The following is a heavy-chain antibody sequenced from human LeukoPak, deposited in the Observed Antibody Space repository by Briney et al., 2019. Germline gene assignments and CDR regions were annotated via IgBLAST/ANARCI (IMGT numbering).Heavy chain of an antibody. CDR1: GFAVSSNY. D-gene: IGHD3-22*01. V-gene: IGHV3-53*01. CDR3: ARGGRYYESSGYYHDAFDI. J-gene: IGHJ3*02. CDR2: IYSGGGT. Sequence: GGSLRLSCAASGFAVSSNYMSWVRQAPRKGLEWVSVIYSGGGTYYANSVKGRFTISRDNSKNTLYLQMNSLRAEDTAVYYCARGGRYYESSGYYHDAFDIWGQGTMVTVSS.